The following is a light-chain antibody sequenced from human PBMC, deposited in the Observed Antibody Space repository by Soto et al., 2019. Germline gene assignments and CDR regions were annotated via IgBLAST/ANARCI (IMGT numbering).Light chain of an antibody. CDR1: QSVSSY. Sequence: EIVLTQSPVTLSLSPGERATLSCRASQSVSSYLAWYQQKPGQAPRLLIYDASNWATGIPARFSGSGSGTDFTLTISSLEPEDFEVYYCQQRSNWPSTFGGGTKVEIK. V-gene: IGKV3-11*01. CDR3: QQRSNWPST. CDR2: DAS. J-gene: IGKJ4*02.